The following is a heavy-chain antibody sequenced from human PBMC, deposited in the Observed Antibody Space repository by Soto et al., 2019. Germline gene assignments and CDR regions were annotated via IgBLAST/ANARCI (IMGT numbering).Heavy chain of an antibody. CDR3: VRNWRYYGGDYYYGMDA. J-gene: IGHJ6*02. Sequence: ITLKESGPTLVKPTQTLTLTCTFSGFSLNTGGVGVGWVRQPRGKAMEWLALIYWDDDERYRRSLRSRLNITKDAINTQVVLTMTNMDPEDTATYYCVRNWRYYGGDYYYGMDAWGQGTTVTVSS. D-gene: IGHD3-10*01. CDR1: GFSLNTGGVG. V-gene: IGHV2-5*02. CDR2: IYWDDDE.